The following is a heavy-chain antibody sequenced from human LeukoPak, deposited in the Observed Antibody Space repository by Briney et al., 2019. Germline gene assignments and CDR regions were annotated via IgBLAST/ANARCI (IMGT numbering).Heavy chain of an antibody. CDR2: INPYSGGT. J-gene: IGHJ5*02. Sequence: GGSVKVSCTASGYTFTGYYMHWGRQAPGQGLEWRGWINPYSGGTQQAQKFQGRVTMPRHTSISKASMELSRLRSHHTAVHCCAIDCMVRKHWFHPWGERTLLTLPS. CDR3: AIDCMVRKHWFHP. D-gene: IGHD3-10*01. CDR1: GYTFTGYY. V-gene: IGHV1-2*02.